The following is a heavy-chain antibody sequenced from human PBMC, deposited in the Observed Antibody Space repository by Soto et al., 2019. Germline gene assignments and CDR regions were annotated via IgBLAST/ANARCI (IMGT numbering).Heavy chain of an antibody. CDR2: ISYDGSNK. V-gene: IGHV3-30-3*01. CDR3: ARDFEVAVAGA. J-gene: IGHJ5*02. CDR1: GFTFSSYA. D-gene: IGHD6-19*01. Sequence: QVQLVESGGCVVQPGRSLRLSCAASGFTFSSYAMHWVRQAPGKGLEWVAVISYDGSNKYYADSVKGRFTISRDNSKNTLYLQMNSLRAEDTAVYYCARDFEVAVAGAWGQGTLVTVSS.